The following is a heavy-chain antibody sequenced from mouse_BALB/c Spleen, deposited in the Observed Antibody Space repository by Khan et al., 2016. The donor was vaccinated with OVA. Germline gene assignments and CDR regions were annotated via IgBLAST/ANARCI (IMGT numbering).Heavy chain of an antibody. CDR3: ARHGYYGNYGRYVDV. D-gene: IGHD2-1*01. V-gene: IGHV2-6-1*01. CDR2: IWSDGHT. Sequence: QVQLKESGPGLVAPSQSLSITCTISGFSLTNYGVHWVRQPPGKGLEWLVVIWSDGHTTYNSALKSRLSISKDNSKSQVFLKMNSLQTDDTAMYYCARHGYYGNYGRYVDVWGAGTTVTVSS. CDR1: GFSLTNYG. J-gene: IGHJ1*01.